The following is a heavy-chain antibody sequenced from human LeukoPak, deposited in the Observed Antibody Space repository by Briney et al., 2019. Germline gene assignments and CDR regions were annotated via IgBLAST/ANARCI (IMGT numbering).Heavy chain of an antibody. V-gene: IGHV3-23*01. D-gene: IGHD7-27*01. J-gene: IGHJ4*02. CDR1: GFAFNTYG. CDR2: ISGSGGNT. CDR3: AKDRTWGLDY. Sequence: GGSRRLSCAASGFAFNTYGMSWVRQAPGKGLEWVAAISGSGGNTYYADSVKGRFPSSRDNSKNPLYLQMNSLRAEDTALYYCAKDRTWGLDYWGQGTLVTVSS.